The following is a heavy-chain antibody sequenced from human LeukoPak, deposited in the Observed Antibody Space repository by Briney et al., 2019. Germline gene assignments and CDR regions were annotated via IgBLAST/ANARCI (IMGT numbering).Heavy chain of an antibody. D-gene: IGHD2-2*01. J-gene: IGHJ5*02. CDR1: GGSISSSNW. CDR2: IYHSGST. CDR3: ARILGYCSSTSCHLNWFDP. Sequence: SETLSLTCAVSGGSISSSNWWSWVRQPPGKGLEWIGEIYHSGSTNYNPSLKSRVTISVDKSKNQFSLKLSSVTAADTAVYYCARILGYCSSTSCHLNWFDPWGQGTLVTVSS. V-gene: IGHV4-4*02.